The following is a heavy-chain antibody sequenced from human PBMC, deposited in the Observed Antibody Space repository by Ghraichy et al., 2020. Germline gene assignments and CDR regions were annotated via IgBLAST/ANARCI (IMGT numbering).Heavy chain of an antibody. Sequence: GESLNISCAASGFTFSSYAMNWVRQAPGKGLEWVSSISGSGGYTYYADSVKGRFTISRDNSKNTLYLQLNSLRAEDTALYYCAKGPGPTAIRLSDYWGQGTLVTVSS. CDR2: ISGSGGYT. CDR3: AKGPGPTAIRLSDY. CDR1: GFTFSSYA. V-gene: IGHV3-23*01. D-gene: IGHD2-2*02. J-gene: IGHJ4*02.